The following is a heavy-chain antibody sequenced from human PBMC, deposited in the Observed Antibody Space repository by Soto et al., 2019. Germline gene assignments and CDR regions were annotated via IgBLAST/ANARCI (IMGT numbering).Heavy chain of an antibody. CDR3: AKGWGRFDY. J-gene: IGHJ4*02. Sequence: EVQLLESGGGLVQSGGSLRLSCAASGFTFNSYAMGWVRQAPGKGLEWVSTITGRGSGTYYVDSLKGRFTISRDNSKNTVYLQMNSLRAEDTAVYYCAKGWGRFDYWGQGTLVTVSS. D-gene: IGHD1-26*01. CDR1: GFTFNSYA. V-gene: IGHV3-23*01. CDR2: ITGRGSGT.